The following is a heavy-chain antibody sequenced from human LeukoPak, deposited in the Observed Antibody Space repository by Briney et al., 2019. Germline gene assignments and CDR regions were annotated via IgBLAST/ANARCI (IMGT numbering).Heavy chain of an antibody. D-gene: IGHD1-26*01. CDR2: ISSSGSTI. Sequence: GGSLRLSCAASGFTFSSYEMNWVRQAPGKGLEWVSYISSSGSTIYYADSVKGRFTISRDSAKNSLYLQMNSLRAEDTAVYYCAKVLVGATIGSVFPFDYWGQGTLVTVSS. J-gene: IGHJ4*02. CDR3: AKVLVGATIGSVFPFDY. V-gene: IGHV3-48*03. CDR1: GFTFSSYE.